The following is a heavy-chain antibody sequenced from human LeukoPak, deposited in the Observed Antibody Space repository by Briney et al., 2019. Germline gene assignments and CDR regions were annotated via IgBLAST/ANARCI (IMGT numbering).Heavy chain of an antibody. CDR2: ISHDGRKN. Sequence: GGSLRLSCAASGFTFSNYAMHWVRRAPGKGLEWVSIISHDGRKNNYADSVKGRFTTSRDNSNNTLYLQMNSLRAEETAVYYCAKNGYSSGWYLYYYYYGMDVWGQGTTVTVSS. J-gene: IGHJ6*02. V-gene: IGHV3-30*18. CDR3: AKNGYSSGWYLYYYYYGMDV. D-gene: IGHD6-19*01. CDR1: GFTFSNYA.